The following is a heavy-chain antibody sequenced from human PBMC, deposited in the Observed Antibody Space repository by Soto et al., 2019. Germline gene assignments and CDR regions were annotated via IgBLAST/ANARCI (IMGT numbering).Heavy chain of an antibody. CDR1: GFSFGDYY. D-gene: IGHD1-26*01. CDR2: ISSSASYR. CDR3: VKDGGDSGSSIAVN. V-gene: IGHV3-11*06. Sequence: QVQLVESGGRLVKPGGSLRLSCAASGFSFGDYYMSWIRQAPGKGLEWISFISSSASYRDYADSVRGRFTISRDNVNNSRYLQMNSLTVEDTAVYYCVKDGGDSGSSIAVNWGRGTLVTVSS. J-gene: IGHJ4*02.